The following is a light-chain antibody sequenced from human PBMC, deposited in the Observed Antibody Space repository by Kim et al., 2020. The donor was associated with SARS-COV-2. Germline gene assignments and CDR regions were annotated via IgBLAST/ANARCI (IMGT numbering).Light chain of an antibody. CDR1: QSVLYRSNNKNY. CDR3: QQYYSTPRT. J-gene: IGKJ1*01. V-gene: IGKV4-1*01. Sequence: DIVMTQSPDSLAVSLGERATINCQSSQSVLYRSNNKNYLGWYQQKSGQPPKLLIYWASTRESGVPDRFSGSGSGTDFTLTISSLQAEDVAVYYCQQYYSTPRTFGQGTKVDIK. CDR2: WAS.